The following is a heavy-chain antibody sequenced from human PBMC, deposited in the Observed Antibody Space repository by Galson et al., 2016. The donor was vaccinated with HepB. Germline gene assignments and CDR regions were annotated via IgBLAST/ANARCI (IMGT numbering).Heavy chain of an antibody. CDR2: INGSSTAT. CDR1: GFSFSTYD. D-gene: IGHD6-13*01. V-gene: IGHV3-23*01. CDR3: AKVVPAGGHFFDS. Sequence: SLRLSCAASGFSFSTYDMNWVRQAPGKGLEWVATINGSSTATPYADSVKGRFTVSRDNSRDTLYLQMTSLRAEDTAIYYCAKVVPAGGHFFDSWGQGSLVTVSA. J-gene: IGHJ4*02.